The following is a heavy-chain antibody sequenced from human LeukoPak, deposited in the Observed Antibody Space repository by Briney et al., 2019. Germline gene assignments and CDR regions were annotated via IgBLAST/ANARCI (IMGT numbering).Heavy chain of an antibody. CDR1: GFTFSSYW. J-gene: IGHJ5*02. Sequence: GGSLRLSCAASGFTFSSYWMHWVRQAPGKGLVWVSRINSDGSSTSYADSVKGRFTISRDSAKNTLYLQMNSLRAEDTAVYYCAGGRYCTNGVCFNWFDPWGQGTLVTVSS. D-gene: IGHD2-8*01. V-gene: IGHV3-74*01. CDR2: INSDGSST. CDR3: AGGRYCTNGVCFNWFDP.